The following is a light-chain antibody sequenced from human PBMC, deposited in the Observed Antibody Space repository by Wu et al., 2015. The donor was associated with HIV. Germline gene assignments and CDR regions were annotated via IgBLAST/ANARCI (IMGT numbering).Light chain of an antibody. CDR2: GAS. J-gene: IGKJ1*01. CDR1: QSISSK. CDR3: QQYDNWPPWT. Sequence: IVMTQSPATLSVFPGERATLSCRASQSISSKLAWYQQKPGQAPRLLIYGASTRATGIPARFSGRGSGTEFTLTISSTQSEDFAVYYCQQYDNWPPWTFGQGTKGGNQT. V-gene: IGKV3-15*01.